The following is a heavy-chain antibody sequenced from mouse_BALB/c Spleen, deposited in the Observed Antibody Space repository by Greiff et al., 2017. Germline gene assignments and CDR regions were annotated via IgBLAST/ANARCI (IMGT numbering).Heavy chain of an antibody. V-gene: IGHV5-9-4*01. CDR3: ARGYYGSSPYFDY. D-gene: IGHD1-1*01. CDR2: ISSGGSYT. J-gene: IGHJ2*01. CDR1: GFTFSSYA. Sequence: DVQLVESGGGLVKPGGSLKLSCAASGFTFSSYAMSWVRQSPEKRLEWVAEISSGGSYTYYPDTVTGRFTISRDNAKNTLYLEMSSLRSEDTAMYYCARGYYGSSPYFDYWGQGTTLAVSS.